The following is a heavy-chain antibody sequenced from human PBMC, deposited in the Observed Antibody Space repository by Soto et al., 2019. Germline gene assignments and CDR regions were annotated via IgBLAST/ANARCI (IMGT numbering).Heavy chain of an antibody. CDR3: ARETMTDYYYYGMDV. CDR2: ISAYNGNT. J-gene: IGHJ6*02. CDR1: GYTFTSYG. V-gene: IGHV1-18*04. Sequence: ASVKVSCKASGYTFTSYGISWVRQAPGQGLEWMGWISAYNGNTNYAQKLQGRVTTTTDTSTSTAYMELRSLRSDDTAVYYCARETMTDYYYYGMDVWGQGTTVTVSS.